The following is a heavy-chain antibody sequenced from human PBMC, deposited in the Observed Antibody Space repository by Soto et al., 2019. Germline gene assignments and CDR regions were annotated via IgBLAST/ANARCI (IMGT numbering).Heavy chain of an antibody. CDR1: GGPISSYY. J-gene: IGHJ5*02. CDR3: ARYGSGSSVWFDP. D-gene: IGHD3-10*01. V-gene: IGHV4-59*01. Sequence: PSETLSLTCTVSGGPISSYYWSWIRQPPGKGLEWIGYIYYSGSTNYNPSLKSRVTISVDTSKNQFSLKLSSVTAADTAVYYCARYGSGSSVWFDPWGQGTLVTVSS. CDR2: IYYSGST.